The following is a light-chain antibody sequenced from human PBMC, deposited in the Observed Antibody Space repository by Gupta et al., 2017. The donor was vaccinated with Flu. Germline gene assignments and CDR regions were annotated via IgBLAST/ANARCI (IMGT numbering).Light chain of an antibody. Sequence: DIQMTQSPSSLSASVGDRVTITCRASQSISSYLNWYQQKPGKAPKLLIYAASSWQSGVPSRFSGSGYGTDFTLTISSRQPEDFATYYCQQSDSTPPLTFGQGTKVEIK. CDR2: AAS. CDR3: QQSDSTPPLT. J-gene: IGKJ1*01. CDR1: QSISSY. V-gene: IGKV1-39*01.